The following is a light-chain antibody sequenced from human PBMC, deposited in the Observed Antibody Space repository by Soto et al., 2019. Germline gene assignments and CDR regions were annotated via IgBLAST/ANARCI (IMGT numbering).Light chain of an antibody. CDR3: GADHGSGSNFVSVV. V-gene: IGLV9-49*01. Sequence: QSVLTQPPSASASLGASVTLTCTLSSGYSNYEVDWYQQRPGKGPRFVMRVGTGAIVGSKGDGIPDRFSVLGSGLNRYLTSKNIQEEDESDYHCGADHGSGSNFVSVVFGGGTKLTVL. J-gene: IGLJ2*01. CDR2: VGTGAIVG. CDR1: SGYSNYE.